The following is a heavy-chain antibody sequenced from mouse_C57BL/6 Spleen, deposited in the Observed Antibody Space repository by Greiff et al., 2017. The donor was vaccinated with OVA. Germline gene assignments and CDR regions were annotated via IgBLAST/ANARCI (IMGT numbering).Heavy chain of an antibody. J-gene: IGHJ2*01. CDR1: GYTFTSYW. V-gene: IGHV1-64*01. Sequence: QVQLKQPGAELVKPGASVKLSCKASGYTFTSYWMHWVKQRPGQGLEWIGMIHPNSGSTNYNEKFKGKAILTADKSSSTAYMELRSLTSEDSAVYYCTRGMIRGYFDYWGQGTTLTVSS. CDR3: TRGMIRGYFDY. CDR2: IHPNSGST. D-gene: IGHD2-4*01.